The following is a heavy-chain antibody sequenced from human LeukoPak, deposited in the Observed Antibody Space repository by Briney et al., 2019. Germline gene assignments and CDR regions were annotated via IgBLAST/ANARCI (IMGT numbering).Heavy chain of an antibody. V-gene: IGHV4-59*01. J-gene: IGHJ6*02. D-gene: IGHD6-13*01. CDR2: IYYSGST. Sequence: SETLSLTCTVSGGSISSYYWSWIRQPPGKGLEWIGYIYYSGSTNYNPSLKSRVTISVATSKNQFSLKLSSVTAADTAVYYCAAAAGSYYYYYGMDVWGQGTAVTVSS. CDR3: AAAAGSYYYYYGMDV. CDR1: GGSISSYY.